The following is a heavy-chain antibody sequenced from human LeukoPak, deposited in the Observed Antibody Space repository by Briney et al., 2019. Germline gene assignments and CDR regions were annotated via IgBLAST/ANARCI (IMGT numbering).Heavy chain of an antibody. V-gene: IGHV1-69*04. CDR1: GGTFSSYA. CDR3: TRSRYGSGSDAFDI. D-gene: IGHD3-10*01. J-gene: IGHJ3*02. Sequence: SVKVSCKASGGTFSSYAISWVRQAPGQGLEWMGRIIPILGIANYAQKLQGRVTMTTDTSTSTAYMELRSLRSDDTAVYYCTRSRYGSGSDAFDIWGQGTMVTVSS. CDR2: IIPILGIA.